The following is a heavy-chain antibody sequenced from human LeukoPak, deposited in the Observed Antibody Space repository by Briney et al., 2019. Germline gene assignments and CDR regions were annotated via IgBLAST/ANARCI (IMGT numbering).Heavy chain of an antibody. CDR2: IYYSGST. V-gene: IGHV4-39*07. D-gene: IGHD6-13*01. J-gene: IGHJ3*02. CDR3: ASQQLVPYPWTFDI. CDR1: GGSISSSSYY. Sequence: SETLSLTCTVSGGSISSSSYYWGWIRQPPGKGLEWIGSIYYSGSTYYNPSLKSRVTISVDTSKNQFSLKLSSVTAADTAVYYCASQQLVPYPWTFDIWGQGTMVTVSS.